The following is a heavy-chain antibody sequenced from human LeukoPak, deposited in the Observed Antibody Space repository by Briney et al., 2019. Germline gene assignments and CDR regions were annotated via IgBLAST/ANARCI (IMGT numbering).Heavy chain of an antibody. Sequence: GASVKVSCKASGYTFTGYYMHWVRQAPGQGLEWMGGIIPIFGTANYAQKFQGRVTITADESTSTAYMELSSLRSEDTAVYYCASGGSIAVSWGQGTLVTVSS. V-gene: IGHV1-69*13. J-gene: IGHJ4*02. CDR1: GYTFTGYY. CDR3: ASGGSIAVS. CDR2: IIPIFGTA. D-gene: IGHD6-6*01.